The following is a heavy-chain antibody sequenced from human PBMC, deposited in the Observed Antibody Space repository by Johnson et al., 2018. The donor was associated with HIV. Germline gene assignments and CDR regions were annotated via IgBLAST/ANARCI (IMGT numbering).Heavy chain of an antibody. CDR2: IWYDGSNK. Sequence: QVQLVESGGGVVQPGKSLRLSCAASGFTFSSYGMHWVRQAAGKGLEWVALIWYDGSNKYYADSVKGRFTISRDNSKNTLYLQMNSLRAEDTAVYYCAKQLYDLNYDFWSGYPIWGQGQWSPSLQ. CDR3: AKQLYDLNYDFWSGYPI. CDR1: GFTFSSYG. D-gene: IGHD3-3*01. V-gene: IGHV3-33*06. J-gene: IGHJ3*02.